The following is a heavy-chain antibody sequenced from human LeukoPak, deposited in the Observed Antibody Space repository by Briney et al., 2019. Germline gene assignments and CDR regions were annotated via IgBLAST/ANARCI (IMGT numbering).Heavy chain of an antibody. CDR3: ARETRELYYYDSSGYSAY. J-gene: IGHJ4*02. CDR2: INQDGSEK. Sequence: GGSLRLSCAASGFIFSTYWVSWVRQAPGKGLEWVANINQDGSEKYYLDSVKGRFTISRDNAKNSLYLQMTSLRAEDTAVYYCARETRELYYYDSSGYSAYWGQGTLVTVSS. CDR1: GFIFSTYW. V-gene: IGHV3-7*01. D-gene: IGHD3-22*01.